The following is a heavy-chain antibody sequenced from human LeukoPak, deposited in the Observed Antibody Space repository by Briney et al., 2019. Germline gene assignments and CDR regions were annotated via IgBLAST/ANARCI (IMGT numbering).Heavy chain of an antibody. J-gene: IGHJ4*02. Sequence: GGSLRLSCAASGFTVSSNYMSWVRQAPGKGLEWVSVIYSGGSTYYADSVKGRFTISRDNSKNTLYLQMNSLRAEDTAVYYCAKAGDIIAAAGTNYFDYWGQGTLVTVSS. V-gene: IGHV3-53*05. CDR1: GFTVSSNY. CDR2: IYSGGST. CDR3: AKAGDIIAAAGTNYFDY. D-gene: IGHD6-13*01.